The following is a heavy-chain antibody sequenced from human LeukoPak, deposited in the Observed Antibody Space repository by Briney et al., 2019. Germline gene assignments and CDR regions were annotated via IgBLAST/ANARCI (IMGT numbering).Heavy chain of an antibody. CDR1: GFTFSSYW. D-gene: IGHD2-21*01. V-gene: IGHV3-7*01. CDR3: ARDAIAGADDEYFQH. Sequence: SGGSLRLSCAASGFTFSSYWMSWVRQAPGKGLEWVANTKQDGSQKVYVDSVRDRFTISRDNAQNSLYLQMNSLRAEDTAVYYCARDAIAGADDEYFQHWGQGTLVTVSS. J-gene: IGHJ1*01. CDR2: TKQDGSQK.